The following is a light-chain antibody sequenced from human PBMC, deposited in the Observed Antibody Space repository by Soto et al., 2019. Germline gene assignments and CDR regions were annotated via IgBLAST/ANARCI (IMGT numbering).Light chain of an antibody. CDR3: QSYDSSLSGGV. Sequence: QSVLTQPPSVSGATGQRVTISCTGSSSNIGAGYDVHWYQQLPGTAPKLLIYGNSNRPSGVPDRFSGSKSGTSASLAITGLKAEDESDYYCQSYDSSLSGGVFGGGTKVTVL. CDR1: SSNIGAGYD. V-gene: IGLV1-40*01. J-gene: IGLJ2*01. CDR2: GNS.